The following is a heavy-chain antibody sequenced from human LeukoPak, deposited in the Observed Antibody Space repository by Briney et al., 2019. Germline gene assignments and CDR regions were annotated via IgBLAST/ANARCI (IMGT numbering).Heavy chain of an antibody. CDR3: ARDWGGGSGAGIDC. CDR2: IKQDGSKE. CDR1: GFTFSSYW. Sequence: TGGSLRLSCAASGFTFSSYWMSWVRQAPGKGLEWVANIKQDGSKEYYVDSVKGRFTISRDDAKNSLHLQMNGLRAEDTAVYYCARDWGGGSGAGIDCWGQGTLVTVSS. J-gene: IGHJ4*02. D-gene: IGHD3-10*01. V-gene: IGHV3-7*01.